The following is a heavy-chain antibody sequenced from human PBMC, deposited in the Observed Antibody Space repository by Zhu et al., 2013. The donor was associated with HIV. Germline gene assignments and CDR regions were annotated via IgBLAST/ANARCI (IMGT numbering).Heavy chain of an antibody. J-gene: IGHJ6*02. Sequence: QVQLVQSGAEVKKPGSSVKVSCKASGGTFSSYAISWVRQAPGQGLEWMGGIIPIFGTANYAQKFQGRVTITADKSTSTAYMELSSLRSEDTAVYYCARGNLYCSSTSCYSYYGMDVWGQGTTGHRL. D-gene: IGHD2-2*02. CDR3: ARGNLYCSSTSCYSYYGMDV. CDR2: IIPIFGTA. V-gene: IGHV1-69*06. CDR1: GGTFSSYA.